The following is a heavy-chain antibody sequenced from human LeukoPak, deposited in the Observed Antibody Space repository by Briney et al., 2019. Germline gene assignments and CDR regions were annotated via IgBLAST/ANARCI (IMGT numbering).Heavy chain of an antibody. J-gene: IGHJ4*02. V-gene: IGHV3-11*01. D-gene: IGHD2-15*01. CDR2: ISSSGSTI. Sequence: GGSLRLSCAASGFTFSDYYLSWIRQAPGKGLDWVSYISSSGSTIYYADSVKGRFTISRDNAKNSLYLQMNSLRAEDTAVYYCAGGAATVFFDYWGQGTLVTVSS. CDR3: AGGAATVFFDY. CDR1: GFTFSDYY.